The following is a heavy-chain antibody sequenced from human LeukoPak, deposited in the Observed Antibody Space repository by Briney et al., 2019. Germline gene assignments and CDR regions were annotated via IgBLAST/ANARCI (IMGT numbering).Heavy chain of an antibody. J-gene: IGHJ5*02. D-gene: IGHD5-18*01. Sequence: TSETLSLTCTVSGGSISSYYWSWIRQPPGEGLEWIGYIYYSGSTNYNPSLKSRVTISVDTSKNQFSLKLSSVTAADTAVYYCARLGYSYGYVSWFDPWGQGTLVTVSS. CDR1: GGSISSYY. CDR3: ARLGYSYGYVSWFDP. CDR2: IYYSGST. V-gene: IGHV4-59*08.